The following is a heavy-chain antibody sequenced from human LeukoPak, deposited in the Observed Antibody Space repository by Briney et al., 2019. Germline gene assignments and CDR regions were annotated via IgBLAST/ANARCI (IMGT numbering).Heavy chain of an antibody. D-gene: IGHD6-19*01. CDR2: IHTSGST. Sequence: PSETLSLTCTVSGDSISSYYWSWIRQSAGKGLEWIGRIHTSGSTDYSPSLKSRVTMSIDTSKTQFSLKVNSVTAADTGVYYCARAPEFSSGWLLDYWGQGSLVTVSS. CDR1: GDSISSYY. V-gene: IGHV4-4*07. J-gene: IGHJ4*02. CDR3: ARAPEFSSGWLLDY.